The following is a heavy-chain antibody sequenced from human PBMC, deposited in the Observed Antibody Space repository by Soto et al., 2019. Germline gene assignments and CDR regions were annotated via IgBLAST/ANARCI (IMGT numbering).Heavy chain of an antibody. D-gene: IGHD1-1*01. Sequence: EVQLVESGGDLVQPGGSLRLSCAASGFTFTSYWMSWVHQAPGKGLEWVAHIKQDGSEKYYVDSVKGRFTISRDNAKNSLNLQMDSLRDEDTAVYYCARDKRGVSVTGSLFDPWGQGTLVTVSS. CDR1: GFTFTSYW. CDR3: ARDKRGVSVTGSLFDP. V-gene: IGHV3-7*01. J-gene: IGHJ5*02. CDR2: IKQDGSEK.